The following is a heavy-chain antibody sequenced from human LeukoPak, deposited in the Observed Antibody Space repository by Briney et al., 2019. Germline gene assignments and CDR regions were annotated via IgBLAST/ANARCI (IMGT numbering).Heavy chain of an antibody. D-gene: IGHD4-23*01. V-gene: IGHV4-31*03. Sequence: SETLSLTCTVSGGSISSGGYYWSWIRQHPGKGLEWIGYIYYSGSTYYNPSLQSRVTISVDTSKNQFSLKLSSVTAADTAVYYCARDGYGGPYDYWGQGTLVTVSS. CDR2: IYYSGST. CDR3: ARDGYGGPYDY. J-gene: IGHJ4*02. CDR1: GGSISSGGYY.